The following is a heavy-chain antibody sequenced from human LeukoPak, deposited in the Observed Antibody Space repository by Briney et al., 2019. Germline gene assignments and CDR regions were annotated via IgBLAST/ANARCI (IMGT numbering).Heavy chain of an antibody. D-gene: IGHD5-24*01. CDR3: ARDFMATITDY. V-gene: IGHV3-66*01. CDR2: IYSGGST. CDR1: GFTVSDNY. Sequence: GGSLRLSCAASGFTVSDNYMSWVRQAPGKGLEWVSVIYSGGSTYYADSVKGRFTISRDNSKNTLYLQMNSLRAEDTAVYYCARDFMATITDYWGQGTLVTVSS. J-gene: IGHJ4*02.